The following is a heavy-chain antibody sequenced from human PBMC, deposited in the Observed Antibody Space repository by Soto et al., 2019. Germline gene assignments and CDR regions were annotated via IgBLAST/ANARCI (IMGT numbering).Heavy chain of an antibody. V-gene: IGHV4-31*03. CDR3: ARSPRYCSSTSCYRYYYYGMDV. Sequence: PSETLSLTCTVSGGSISRGDSYWSWIRQHPGGGLQWIGYIYSSGSTSYNPSLRSRVAISVDTSDNQFSLNLNSVTAADTAVYYCARSPRYCSSTSCYRYYYYGMDVWGQGTTVTVSS. CDR2: IYSSGST. J-gene: IGHJ6*02. CDR1: GGSISRGDSY. D-gene: IGHD2-2*02.